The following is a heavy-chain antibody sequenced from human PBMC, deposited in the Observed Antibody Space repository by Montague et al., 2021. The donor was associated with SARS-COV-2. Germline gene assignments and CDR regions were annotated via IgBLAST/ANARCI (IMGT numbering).Heavy chain of an antibody. J-gene: IGHJ4*02. CDR1: GDSMTGDSMSRYY. D-gene: IGHD4-17*01. Sequence: SETLSLTCTVSGDSMTGDSMSRYYWSWIRQAPVKGLEWIGYIANSGFTNANPSLKTRAITSVDTSNNQFSQKLNSVNAAETAVYYCARVGKDEYGDNYFDYGGQGTLFPVSS. V-gene: IGHV4-61*01. CDR3: ARVGKDEYGDNYFDY. CDR2: IANSGFT.